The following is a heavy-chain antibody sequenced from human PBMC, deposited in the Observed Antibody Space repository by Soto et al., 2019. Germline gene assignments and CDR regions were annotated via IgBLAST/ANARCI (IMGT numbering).Heavy chain of an antibody. CDR2: INSDGSST. Sequence: GGPLRLSCAASGFTFSSYWMHWVRQAPGKGLVWVSRINSDGSSTSYADSVKGRFTISRDNAKNTLYLQMNSLRAEDTAVYYCARVAYCGGDCYSTNFDYWGQGTLVTVSS. J-gene: IGHJ4*02. CDR3: ARVAYCGGDCYSTNFDY. V-gene: IGHV3-74*01. D-gene: IGHD2-21*02. CDR1: GFTFSSYW.